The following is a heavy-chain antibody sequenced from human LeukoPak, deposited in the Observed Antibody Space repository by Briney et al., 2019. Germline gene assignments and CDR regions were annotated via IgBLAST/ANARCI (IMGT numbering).Heavy chain of an antibody. J-gene: IGHJ4*02. D-gene: IGHD4-17*01. CDR1: GFTFSSYG. CDR2: ISYDGSNK. Sequence: GGSLGLSCAASGFTFSSYGMHWVRQAPGKGLEWVAVISYDGSNKYYADSVKGRFTISRDNSKNTLYLQMNSLRAEDTAVYYCAKDGIMTTVTFFDYWGQGTLVTVSS. V-gene: IGHV3-30*18. CDR3: AKDGIMTTVTFFDY.